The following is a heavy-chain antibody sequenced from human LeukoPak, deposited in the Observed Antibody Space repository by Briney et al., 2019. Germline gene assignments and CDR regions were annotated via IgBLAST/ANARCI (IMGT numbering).Heavy chain of an antibody. Sequence: PSETLSLTCTVSGGSISSGDYYWSWIRQPPGKGLEWIGYIYYSGSTYYNPSLKSRVTISVDTSKNQFSLKLSSVTAADTAVYYCARATLVGYCSSTSCPGFDYWGQGTLVTVSS. D-gene: IGHD2-2*01. CDR1: GGSISSGDYY. J-gene: IGHJ4*02. CDR2: IYYSGST. CDR3: ARATLVGYCSSTSCPGFDY. V-gene: IGHV4-30-4*01.